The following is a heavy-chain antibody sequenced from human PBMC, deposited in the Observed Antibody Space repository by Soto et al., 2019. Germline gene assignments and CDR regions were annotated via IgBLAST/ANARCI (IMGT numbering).Heavy chain of an antibody. V-gene: IGHV1-18*01. CDR3: TIGTGLTEFDY. CDR1: CYPFDTYG. J-gene: IGHJ4*02. D-gene: IGHD1-1*01. CDR2: ISAYNGQT. Sequence: SVKVSCKASCYPFDTYGINWVRQAPGQRPEWMGWISAYNGQTDYAQNFQGRVTMATDTSTNTAYMELRNLRSDDTAMYYCTIGTGLTEFDYWGQGALVTVYS.